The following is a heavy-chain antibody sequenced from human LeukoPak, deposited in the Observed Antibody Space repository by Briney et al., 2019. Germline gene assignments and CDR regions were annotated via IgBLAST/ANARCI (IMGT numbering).Heavy chain of an antibody. Sequence: GESLKISCKGSGYSFTNYWIGWVRQMPGKGLEWMGIIWPGDSDTRYSPSFQGQVTISVDKSISTAYLQWSSLKASDTAMYYCVRHVVVAPAAWGVFDYWGQGTIVTVSS. D-gene: IGHD2-2*01. J-gene: IGHJ4*02. CDR2: IWPGDSDT. CDR3: VRHVVVAPAAWGVFDY. CDR1: GYSFTNYW. V-gene: IGHV5-51*01.